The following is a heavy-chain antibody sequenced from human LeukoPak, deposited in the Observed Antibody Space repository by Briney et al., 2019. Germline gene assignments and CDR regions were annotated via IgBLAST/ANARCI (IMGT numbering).Heavy chain of an antibody. CDR2: FSGSGGRT. Sequence: GGSLRLSCAASGFTFSRYGMSWVRQAPGKGLEWVSTFSGSGGRTYNADSVKGRFTISRDNSKNTLYLQMNSLRAEDTAVYYCASRDYYDSSGYYDAFDIWGQGTMVTVSS. J-gene: IGHJ3*02. V-gene: IGHV3-23*01. CDR3: ASRDYYDSSGYYDAFDI. CDR1: GFTFSRYG. D-gene: IGHD3-22*01.